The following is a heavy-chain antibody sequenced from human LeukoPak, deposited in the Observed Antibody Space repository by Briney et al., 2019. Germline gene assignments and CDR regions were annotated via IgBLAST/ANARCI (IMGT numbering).Heavy chain of an antibody. CDR3: ARGGSLAAAPHRYYFGY. CDR1: GYTFTSYY. D-gene: IGHD6-19*01. J-gene: IGHJ4*02. CDR2: INPSGGST. Sequence: ASVTVSCKASGYTFTSYYMHWVRQAPGQGLEWMGIINPSGGSTTYAQKFQGRVTMTRDTSTSTVYMELSSLRSEDTAVFYCARGGSLAAAPHRYYFGYWGQGTPVTVSS. V-gene: IGHV1-46*01.